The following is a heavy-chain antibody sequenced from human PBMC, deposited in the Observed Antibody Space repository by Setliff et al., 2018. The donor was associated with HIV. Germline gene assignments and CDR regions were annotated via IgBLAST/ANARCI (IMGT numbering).Heavy chain of an antibody. CDR3: ARDRRAYTLLYYYYYMDV. D-gene: IGHD1-20*01. J-gene: IGHJ6*03. V-gene: IGHV1-18*01. CDR2: ISGYNGNT. Sequence: ASVKVSCKASGYTFTTYGISWVRQAPGQGLEWVGWISGYNGNTNYAQKLQGRVTMTTDTSTSTAYMELRSLRFDDTAVYYCARDRRAYTLLYYYYYMDVWGKGTTVTVSS. CDR1: GYTFTTYG.